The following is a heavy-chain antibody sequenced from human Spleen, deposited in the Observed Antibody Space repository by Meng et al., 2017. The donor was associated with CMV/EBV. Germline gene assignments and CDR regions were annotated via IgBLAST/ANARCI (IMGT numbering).Heavy chain of an antibody. D-gene: IGHD5-24*01. CDR2: IHSGGRTT. Sequence: GESLKISCAASGFTFGSYAMSWVRQAPGKGLEWVSVIHSGGRTTYYADSVKGRFTASRDNSKNTLYLQMNSLRAEDTAVYYCAKDTMGDGYNDFEYWGRGTLVTVSS. V-gene: IGHV3-23*03. J-gene: IGHJ4*02. CDR3: AKDTMGDGYNDFEY. CDR1: GFTFGSYA.